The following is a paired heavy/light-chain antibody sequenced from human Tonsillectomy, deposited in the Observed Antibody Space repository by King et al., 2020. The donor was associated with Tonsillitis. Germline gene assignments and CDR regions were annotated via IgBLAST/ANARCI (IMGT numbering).Heavy chain of an antibody. D-gene: IGHD6-19*01. CDR2: INPSSGST. V-gene: IGHV1-46*01. CDR3: AREPTWSIVVGGRGYYFDY. CDR1: GYTFSNYC. Sequence: QVQLLQSGAEVKKPGALVKVSCKASGYTFSNYCMHWVRQAPGQGLEWMGLINPSSGSTSYARNFQGRVTMTRDTSTSTVYMELTSLRSEDTAVYYCAREPTWSIVVGGRGYYFDYWGQGTLVTVSS. J-gene: IGHJ4*02.
Light chain of an antibody. CDR2: NTN. Sequence: QTMVTQEPSFSVSPGGTVTLTCGLSSGSVSTSYYSSWYQQTPGQAPRTLIYNTNIRSSGVPDRFSGSILGNKAALTITGAQADDECDYYCVLFMGGGHWIFGGGTKLTVL. CDR3: VLFMGGGHWI. CDR1: SGSVSTSYY. J-gene: IGLJ3*02. V-gene: IGLV8-61*01.